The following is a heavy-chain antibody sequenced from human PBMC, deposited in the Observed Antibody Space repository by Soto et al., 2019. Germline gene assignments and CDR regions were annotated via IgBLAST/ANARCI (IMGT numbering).Heavy chain of an antibody. CDR3: AIMTPTVLPAFDI. CDR2: IYHSGST. D-gene: IGHD4-17*01. Sequence: QLQLQESGSGLVKPSQTLSLTCAVSGGSISSGGYSWSWIRQPPGKGLEWIGYIYHSGSTYYNPSPTMRVTMSVDRSKTPFSLTLSSVTAVDTAVYDWAIMTPTVLPAFDIWGKGKMVSVSS. V-gene: IGHV4-30-2*01. J-gene: IGHJ3*02. CDR1: GGSISSGGYS.